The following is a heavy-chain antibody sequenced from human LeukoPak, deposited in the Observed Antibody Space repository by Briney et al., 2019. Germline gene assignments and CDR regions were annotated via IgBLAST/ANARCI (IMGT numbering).Heavy chain of an antibody. D-gene: IGHD4-23*01. V-gene: IGHV4-59*01. CDR3: ARVVRWGIIDY. J-gene: IGHJ4*02. CDR2: IYYSGST. Sequence: SETLSLTCTVSGGSISSYYWSWIRQPPGKGLEWIGYIYYSGSTNYNPSLKSRVTISVDTSKNQFSLKLSSVTAADTAVYYCARVVRWGIIDYWGQGTLVTVSS. CDR1: GGSISSYY.